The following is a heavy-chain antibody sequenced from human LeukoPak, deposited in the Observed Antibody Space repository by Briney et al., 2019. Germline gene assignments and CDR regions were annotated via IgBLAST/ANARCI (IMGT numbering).Heavy chain of an antibody. D-gene: IGHD1-1*01. Sequence: PGGSLRLSCVASGVTISSQAMNWVRQAAGKGLEWVSTIGSGGSTYYADTVKGRFTISRDNSKNTLSLQMNSLRAEDTAVYYCAKRGTAGSWNPEDYWGQGTLVTVSS. J-gene: IGHJ4*02. V-gene: IGHV3-23*01. CDR2: IGSGGST. CDR1: GVTISSQA. CDR3: AKRGTAGSWNPEDY.